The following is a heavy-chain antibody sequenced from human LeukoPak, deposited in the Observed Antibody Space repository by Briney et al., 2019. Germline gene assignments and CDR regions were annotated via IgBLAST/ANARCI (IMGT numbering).Heavy chain of an antibody. Sequence: GGSLRLSCAASGFTFSSYSMNWVRQAPGKGLEWVSAIGDSAYSTYYTDSVRGRFTISRDNSKNTLYLQMNSLRAEDTAVYYCATYCTDGVCPGRSFQHWGQGTLVIVSS. CDR2: IGDSAYST. CDR1: GFTFSSYS. V-gene: IGHV3-23*01. CDR3: ATYCTDGVCPGRSFQH. J-gene: IGHJ1*01. D-gene: IGHD2-8*01.